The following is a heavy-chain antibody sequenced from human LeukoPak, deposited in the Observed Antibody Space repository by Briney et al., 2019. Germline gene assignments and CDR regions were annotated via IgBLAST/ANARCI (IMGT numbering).Heavy chain of an antibody. CDR2: ISSSGSTI. V-gene: IGHV3-11*04. CDR3: ARRRYSGSRDY. J-gene: IGHJ4*02. D-gene: IGHD1-26*01. CDR1: GFTFSDYY. Sequence: GGSLRLSCAASGFTFSDYYMSWIRQAPGKGPEWVSYISSSGSTIYYADSVKGRFTISRDNAKNSLYLQMNSLRAEDTAVYYCARRRYSGSRDYWGQGTLVTVSS.